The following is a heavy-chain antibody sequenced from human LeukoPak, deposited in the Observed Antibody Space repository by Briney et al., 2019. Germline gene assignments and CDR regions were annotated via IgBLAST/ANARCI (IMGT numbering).Heavy chain of an antibody. J-gene: IGHJ5*02. Sequence: SETLSLTCTVSGGSISSYYWSWIRQPPGKGLEWIGYIYYSGSTNYNPSLKRRVTISVDTSKNQFSLKLSSVTAADTAVYYCARCIAVAGYNWFDPWGQGTLVTVSS. CDR3: ARCIAVAGYNWFDP. V-gene: IGHV4-59*01. CDR1: GGSISSYY. D-gene: IGHD6-19*01. CDR2: IYYSGST.